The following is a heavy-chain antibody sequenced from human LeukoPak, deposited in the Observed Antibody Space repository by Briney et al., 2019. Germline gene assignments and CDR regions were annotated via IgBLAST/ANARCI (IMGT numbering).Heavy chain of an antibody. D-gene: IGHD6-6*01. CDR3: AREGTAARNWFDP. CDR2: INPSGGST. J-gene: IGHJ5*02. CDR1: GYTFTSYY. Sequence: GASVKVSCKASGYTFTSYYMHWVRQAPGQGLEWMGIINPSGGSTSYAQKFQGRVTMTRDTSTSTVYMELSRLRSDDTAVYYCAREGTAARNWFDPWGQGTLVTVSS. V-gene: IGHV1-46*01.